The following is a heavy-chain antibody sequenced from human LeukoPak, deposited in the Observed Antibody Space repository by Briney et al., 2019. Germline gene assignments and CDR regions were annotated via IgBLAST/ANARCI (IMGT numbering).Heavy chain of an antibody. CDR2: IYPGDSDT. V-gene: IGHV5-51*01. D-gene: IGHD6-13*01. CDR1: GYSFTSYW. CDR3: ARTVLAAAGSYYYYGMDV. J-gene: IGHJ6*02. Sequence: KDGESLKISCKGSGYSFTSYWIGWVRQMPGKGLEWMGIIYPGDSDTRYSPSFQGQVTISADKSISTAYLQWSNLKASDTAMYYCARTVLAAAGSYYYYGMDVWGQGTTVTVSS.